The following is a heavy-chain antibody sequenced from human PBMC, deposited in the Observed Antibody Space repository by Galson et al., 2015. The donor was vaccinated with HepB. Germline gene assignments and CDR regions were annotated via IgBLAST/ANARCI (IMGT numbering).Heavy chain of an antibody. J-gene: IGHJ5*02. D-gene: IGHD4-17*01. CDR1: GFTCSSYA. CDR3: AKDRADSGDYVGWFDP. V-gene: IGHV3-23*01. CDR2: ISGSGGST. Sequence: SLRLSCAASGFTCSSYAMSWVRQAPGKGLEWVSAISGSGGSTYYADSVKGRFTISRDNSKNTLYLQMNSLRAEDTAVYYCAKDRADSGDYVGWFDPWGQGALVTVSS.